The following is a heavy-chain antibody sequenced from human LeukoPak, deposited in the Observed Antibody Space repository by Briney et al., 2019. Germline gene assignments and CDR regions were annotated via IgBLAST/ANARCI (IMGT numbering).Heavy chain of an antibody. Sequence: PGGSLRLSCAASGFTFSGYEMNWVRQAPGKGLEWVSDISSSASTIYYADSVKGRFTISRDNAKNSLYLQMNSLRAEDTAVYYCAREGCSSTSCYDYWGQGTLVTVSS. CDR2: ISSSASTI. D-gene: IGHD2-2*01. J-gene: IGHJ4*02. CDR3: AREGCSSTSCYDY. V-gene: IGHV3-48*03. CDR1: GFTFSGYE.